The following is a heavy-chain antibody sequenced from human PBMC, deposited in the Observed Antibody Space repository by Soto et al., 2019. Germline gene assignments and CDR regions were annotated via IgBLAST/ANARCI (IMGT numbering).Heavy chain of an antibody. Sequence: QVQLQQSGPGLVKPSQTLSLMCDISGDSVSSVTATWSWIRQSPSRGLEWLGRTYYRSKWYYDYEVSVKSRIVITPETSKNQLTLDLNSVTPEDTAVYFCARDGSGFHWYFDVWGRGTLVTVSS. CDR1: GDSVSSVTAT. J-gene: IGHJ2*01. D-gene: IGHD6-19*01. CDR3: ARDGSGFHWYFDV. V-gene: IGHV6-1*01. CDR2: TYYRSKWYY.